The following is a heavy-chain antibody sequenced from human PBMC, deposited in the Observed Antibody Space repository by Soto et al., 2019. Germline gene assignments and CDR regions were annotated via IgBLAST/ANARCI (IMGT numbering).Heavy chain of an antibody. V-gene: IGHV4-31*11. Sequence: SETLSLTCAVSGGSIISASYSWNWIRQSPGRGLEWIGHIYSSGSTYYNPSLKSRVSISVDTSNNQFSLKLTSVTAADTAVYFCAREDAARIERWFDTWGQGILVTVSS. CDR2: IYSSGST. D-gene: IGHD6-6*01. CDR1: GGSIISASYS. J-gene: IGHJ5*02. CDR3: AREDAARIERWFDT.